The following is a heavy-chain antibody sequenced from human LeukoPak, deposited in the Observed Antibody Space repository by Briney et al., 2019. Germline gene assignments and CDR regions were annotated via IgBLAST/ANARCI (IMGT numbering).Heavy chain of an antibody. Sequence: GGSLRLSCATSGFTLISYSMNWVRQAPGKGLEWVSVIYSGGSTYYADSVKGRFTISRDNSKNTLYLQMNSLRAEDTAVYYCASGSGSYRTPYYYMDVWGKGTTVTVSS. V-gene: IGHV3-53*01. CDR2: IYSGGST. D-gene: IGHD3-10*01. CDR3: ASGSGSYRTPYYYMDV. CDR1: GFTLISYS. J-gene: IGHJ6*03.